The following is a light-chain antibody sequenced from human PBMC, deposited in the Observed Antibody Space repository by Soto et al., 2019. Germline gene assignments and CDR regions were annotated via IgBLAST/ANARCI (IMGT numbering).Light chain of an antibody. J-gene: IGKJ1*01. V-gene: IGKV3-20*01. CDR3: QHYGSSPET. Sequence: EIVLTHSPGTLSLSPGERATLSCRASQSVSSTYLAWYQQKPGQDPRLLIYAASSRATGVTDRFSGSGSGTDFTLTISRLETEDFAVYYCQHYGSSPETFGQGTKV. CDR2: AAS. CDR1: QSVSSTY.